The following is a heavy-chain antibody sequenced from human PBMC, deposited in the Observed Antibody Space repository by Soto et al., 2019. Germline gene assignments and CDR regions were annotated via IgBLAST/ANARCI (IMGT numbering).Heavy chain of an antibody. J-gene: IGHJ4*02. Sequence: SVKGCFKASGGTFYTYTFSWVRQAPGQGLEWMGSITPIYPTTNYAEKSQGRLTVTADGSTNTAYMELNSLTSDDTAVYYCARIPRYSFPTPDDLDSWGQGTMVTVSS. D-gene: IGHD5-18*01. CDR3: ARIPRYSFPTPDDLDS. CDR1: GGTFYTYT. V-gene: IGHV1-69*13. CDR2: ITPIYPTT.